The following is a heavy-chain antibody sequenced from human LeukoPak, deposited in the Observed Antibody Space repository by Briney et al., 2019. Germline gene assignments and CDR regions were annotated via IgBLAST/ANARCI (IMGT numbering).Heavy chain of an antibody. CDR1: GGSISSGDYY. V-gene: IGHV4-30-4*08. CDR3: ARGAVAGFFDY. Sequence: SETLSLTCTVSGGSISSGDYYWSWIRQPPGKGLGWIGYIYYSGSAYYNPSLKSRVTISVDTSKNQFSLKLSSVTAADTAVYYCARGAVAGFFDYWGQGTLVTVSS. CDR2: IYYSGSA. D-gene: IGHD6-19*01. J-gene: IGHJ4*02.